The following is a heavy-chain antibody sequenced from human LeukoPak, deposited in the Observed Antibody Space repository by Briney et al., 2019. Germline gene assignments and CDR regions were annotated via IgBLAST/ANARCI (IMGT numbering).Heavy chain of an antibody. CDR1: GGTFSSYA. CDR3: ARDGGYCSSTSCHGAYYYYYYGMDV. Sequence: GASVKVSCKASGGTFSSYAISWVRQAPGQGLEWMGGIIPIFGTANYAQKFQGRVTITADESTSTAYMELSSLRSEDTAVYYCARDGGYCSSTSCHGAYYYYYYGMDVWGQGTTVTVSS. V-gene: IGHV1-69*13. J-gene: IGHJ6*01. CDR2: IIPIFGTA. D-gene: IGHD2-2*01.